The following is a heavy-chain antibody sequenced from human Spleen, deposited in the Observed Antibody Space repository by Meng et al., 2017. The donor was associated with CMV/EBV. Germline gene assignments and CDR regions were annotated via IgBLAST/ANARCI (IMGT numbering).Heavy chain of an antibody. V-gene: IGHV4-39*01. CDR1: GGSITFSSDY. J-gene: IGHJ4*02. CDR3: ARHLHQLPNYYFDY. D-gene: IGHD2-2*01. CDR2: IYYSGST. Sequence: SETLSLTCTVSGGSITFSSDYWGWIRQPPGKGLEWIGTIYYSGSTYYNPSLKSRVTISADTSKNQFSLKLTSVTAADTAVYYCARHLHQLPNYYFDYWGQGTLVTVSS.